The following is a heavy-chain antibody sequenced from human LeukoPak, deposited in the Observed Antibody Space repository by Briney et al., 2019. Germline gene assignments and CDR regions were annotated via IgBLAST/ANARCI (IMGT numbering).Heavy chain of an antibody. D-gene: IGHD2-15*01. CDR1: GGSFSGYY. Sequence: KPSETLSLTCAVYGGSFSGYYWSWIRQPPGKGLEWIGEINHSGSTNYNPSLKSRVTISVDTSKNQFSLKLSSVTAADTAVYYCARGVYCSGGNCYTYNNWFDPWGQGTLVTVSS. J-gene: IGHJ5*02. V-gene: IGHV4-34*01. CDR3: ARGVYCSGGNCYTYNNWFDP. CDR2: INHSGST.